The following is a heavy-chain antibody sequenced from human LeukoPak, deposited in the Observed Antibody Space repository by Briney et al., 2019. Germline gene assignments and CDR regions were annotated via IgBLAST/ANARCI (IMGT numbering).Heavy chain of an antibody. Sequence: PSETLSLTCAVYGGSFSGYYWSWIRQPPGKGLEWIGEINHSGSTNYNPSLKSRVPISVDTSKNQFSLKLSSVTAADTAVYYCARVGQPYYYYGMDVWGQGTTVTVSS. V-gene: IGHV4-34*01. CDR1: GGSFSGYY. CDR2: INHSGST. CDR3: ARVGQPYYYYGMDV. J-gene: IGHJ6*02. D-gene: IGHD6-13*01.